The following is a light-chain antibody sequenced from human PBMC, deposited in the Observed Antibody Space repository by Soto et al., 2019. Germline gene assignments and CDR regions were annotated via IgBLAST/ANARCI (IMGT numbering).Light chain of an antibody. CDR3: QQYGSSPWT. J-gene: IGKJ1*01. CDR1: QSVSSNY. V-gene: IGKV3-20*01. CDR2: GAS. Sequence: EIVLTQSPGTLSLSPGERATLSCRASQSVSSNYLAWYQQKPDQTPRLLIYGASSRATSIPDRFSGSGSGTDFTLTISRQEPEGFAVFYCQQYGSSPWTFGQGTKVEIK.